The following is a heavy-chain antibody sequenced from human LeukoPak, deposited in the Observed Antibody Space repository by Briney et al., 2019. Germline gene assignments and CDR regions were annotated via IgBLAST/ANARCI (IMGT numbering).Heavy chain of an antibody. V-gene: IGHV4-39*01. D-gene: IGHD2-2*01. CDR2: IYYSGST. J-gene: IGHJ4*02. CDR3: ARQLGYCSSTSCYADKVDY. Sequence: KSSETLSLTCTVSGGSISSSRYSWGWIRQPPGKGLGWIGSIYYSGSTYYNPSLKSRVTISVDTSKNQFSLKLSSVTAADTAVYYCARQLGYCSSTSCYADKVDYWGQGTLVTVSS. CDR1: GGSISSSRYS.